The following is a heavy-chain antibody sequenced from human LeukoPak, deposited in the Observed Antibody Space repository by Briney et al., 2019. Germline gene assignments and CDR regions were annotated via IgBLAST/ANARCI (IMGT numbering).Heavy chain of an antibody. CDR3: ARAGDYGSGSYYSHFDY. V-gene: IGHV4-34*01. Sequence: KSSETLSLTCAVYGGSFSGYYWSWIRQPPGKGLEWIGEINHSGSTNYNPSLKSRVTISVDTSKNQFSLKLSSVTAADTAVYYCARAGDYGSGSYYSHFDYWGQGTLVTVSS. CDR1: GGSFSGYY. D-gene: IGHD3-10*01. CDR2: INHSGST. J-gene: IGHJ4*02.